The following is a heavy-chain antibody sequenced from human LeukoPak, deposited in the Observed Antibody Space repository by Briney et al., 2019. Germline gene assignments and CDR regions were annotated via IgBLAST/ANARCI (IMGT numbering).Heavy chain of an antibody. J-gene: IGHJ6*02. CDR2: IYSGGTT. D-gene: IGHD3-10*01. V-gene: IGHV3-53*01. Sequence: GGSLRLSCAASGFTVSSNYMSWVRQAPGKGLEWVSLIYSGGTTHYADSVKGRFTISRDNSKNTPYLEINSLRAEDTAVYYCARDTSGIGMDVWGQGTTVTVSS. CDR3: ARDTSGIGMDV. CDR1: GFTVSSNY.